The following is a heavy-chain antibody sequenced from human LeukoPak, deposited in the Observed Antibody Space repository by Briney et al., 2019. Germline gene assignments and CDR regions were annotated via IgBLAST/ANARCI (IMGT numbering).Heavy chain of an antibody. J-gene: IGHJ4*02. CDR2: MNPNSGNT. Sequence: ASVKVSCKASGYTFTSYDINWVRQATGQGLEWMGWMNPNSGNTGYAQKFQARVTMTRNTSISTAYMELSSLRSEDTAVYYCARGTRGTLGYCSGGSCYSLFYWGQGTLVTVSS. CDR3: ARGTRGTLGYCSGGSCYSLFY. D-gene: IGHD2-15*01. V-gene: IGHV1-8*01. CDR1: GYTFTSYD.